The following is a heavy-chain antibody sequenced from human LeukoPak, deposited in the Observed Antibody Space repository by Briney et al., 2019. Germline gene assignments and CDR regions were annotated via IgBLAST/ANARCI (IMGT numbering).Heavy chain of an antibody. CDR3: AREVITFGGVIVTYLDY. J-gene: IGHJ4*02. D-gene: IGHD3-16*02. Sequence: GGSLRLSCAASGFSFSSYAMHWVRQAPGKGLEWVAVTSSDESNKYYADSVRGRFTISRDNSKNSLYLQMNSLRAEDTAVYYCAREVITFGGVIVTYLDYWGQGTLVTVSS. CDR1: GFSFSSYA. V-gene: IGHV3-30*04. CDR2: TSSDESNK.